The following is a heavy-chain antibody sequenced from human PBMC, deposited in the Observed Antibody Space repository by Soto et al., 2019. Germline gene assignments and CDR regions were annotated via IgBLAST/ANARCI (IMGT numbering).Heavy chain of an antibody. CDR2: IYYSGST. J-gene: IGHJ5*02. CDR3: ASPKIAFYNWFDP. Sequence: PSETLSLTCTVSGGSISSSSYYWGWIRQPPGKGLEWIGSIYYSGSTYYNPSLKGRVTISVDTSKNQFSLKLSSVTAADTAVYYCASPKIAFYNWFDPWGQGTLVTVSS. CDR1: GGSISSSSYY. D-gene: IGHD3-3*02. V-gene: IGHV4-39*01.